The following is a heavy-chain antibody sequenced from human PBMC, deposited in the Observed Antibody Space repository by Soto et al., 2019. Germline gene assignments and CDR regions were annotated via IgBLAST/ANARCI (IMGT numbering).Heavy chain of an antibody. CDR3: ARLSYCGGDCYSWFDP. D-gene: IGHD2-21*02. CDR2: IYPGDSDT. Sequence: PGESLKISCKGSGYSFTSYWIGWVRQMPGKGLEWMGIIYPGDSDTRYSPSFQGQVTISADKSISTAYLQWSSLKASDTAMYYCARLSYCGGDCYSWFDPWGQGTLVTVSS. J-gene: IGHJ5*02. V-gene: IGHV5-51*01. CDR1: GYSFTSYW.